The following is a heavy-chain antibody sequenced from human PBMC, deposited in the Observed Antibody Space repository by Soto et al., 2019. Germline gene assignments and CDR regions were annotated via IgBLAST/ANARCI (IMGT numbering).Heavy chain of an antibody. J-gene: IGHJ4*02. V-gene: IGHV3-66*01. CDR2: IYSGGST. D-gene: IGHD6-19*01. Sequence: GGSLRLSCAASGFTVSSNYMSWVRQAPGKGLEWVSVIYSGGSTYYADSVKGRFTISRDNSKNTLYLQMNSLRAEDTAVYYCARVPRPRGGIAVAGAPLDYWGQGTLVTVSS. CDR1: GFTVSSNY. CDR3: ARVPRPRGGIAVAGAPLDY.